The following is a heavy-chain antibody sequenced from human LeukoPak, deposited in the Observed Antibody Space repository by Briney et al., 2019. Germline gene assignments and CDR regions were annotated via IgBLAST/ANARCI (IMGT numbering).Heavy chain of an antibody. V-gene: IGHV4-39*07. Sequence: SETLSLTCTVSGGSISSSSYYWGWIRQPPGKGLEWIGSIYYSGSTYYNPSLKSRVTISVDTSKNQFSLKLSSVTAADTAVYYCARDPIAAAAIAGLRMDVWGKGTTVTVSS. CDR2: IYYSGST. J-gene: IGHJ6*04. D-gene: IGHD6-13*01. CDR1: GGSISSSSYY. CDR3: ARDPIAAAAIAGLRMDV.